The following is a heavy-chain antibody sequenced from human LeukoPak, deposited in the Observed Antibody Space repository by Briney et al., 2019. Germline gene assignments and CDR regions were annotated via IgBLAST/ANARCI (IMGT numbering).Heavy chain of an antibody. Sequence: GGSLRLSCAASGFTFSSYSMNWVRQAPGKGLEWVSSISSGSSYIYYADSVEGRFTISRDNAKNSLYLQMNSLRDEDTAVYYCAKDSDYYHSSGYYYAYFQHWGQGTLVTVSS. J-gene: IGHJ1*01. CDR1: GFTFSSYS. CDR2: ISSGSSYI. V-gene: IGHV3-21*01. D-gene: IGHD3-22*01. CDR3: AKDSDYYHSSGYYYAYFQH.